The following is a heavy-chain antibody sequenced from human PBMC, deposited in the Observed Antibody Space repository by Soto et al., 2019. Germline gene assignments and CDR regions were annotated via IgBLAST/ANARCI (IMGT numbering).Heavy chain of an antibody. J-gene: IGHJ4*02. CDR1: GYTFSNFC. CDR3: ARDMGYCSGPHDY. D-gene: IGHD5-18*01. Sequence: SVKGSCQASGYTFSNFCINWVRQAPVQGLEWMGWISAYNGNTDYSQKLQSRVTMTTDTSTSTAYMELRSLRSDDTAVYYCARDMGYCSGPHDYWGQGTLVTVSS. V-gene: IGHV1-18*01. CDR2: ISAYNGNT.